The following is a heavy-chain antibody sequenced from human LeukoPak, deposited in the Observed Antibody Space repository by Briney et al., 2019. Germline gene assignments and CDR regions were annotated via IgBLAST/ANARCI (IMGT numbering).Heavy chain of an antibody. Sequence: GGSLRLSCAASGFTFSSYWMYWVRQAPGKGLEWVANINQDGSLKYYVDSVKGRFTISRDNAKNSLYLHMSSLRAEDTAVYYCARAFGSSLDYWGQGTLVTVSS. CDR1: GFTFSSYW. V-gene: IGHV3-7*04. D-gene: IGHD6-6*01. J-gene: IGHJ4*02. CDR2: INQDGSLK. CDR3: ARAFGSSLDY.